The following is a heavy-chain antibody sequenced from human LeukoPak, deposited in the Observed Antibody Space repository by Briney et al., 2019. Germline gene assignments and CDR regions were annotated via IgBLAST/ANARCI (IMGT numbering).Heavy chain of an antibody. CDR2: IHYRGGT. V-gene: IGHV4-59*01. CDR1: VASTSSNY. J-gene: IGHJ4*02. CDR3: AREEYGTFDC. D-gene: IGHD1-1*01. Sequence: PSETLSLTCTVSVASTSSNYWSWLRQPPGKGLEWIGYIHYRGGTNYNPSLKSRVTMSVDTSKNHFSLKLNSVTAEDTAVYYCAREEYGTFDCWGQGTLVTVSS.